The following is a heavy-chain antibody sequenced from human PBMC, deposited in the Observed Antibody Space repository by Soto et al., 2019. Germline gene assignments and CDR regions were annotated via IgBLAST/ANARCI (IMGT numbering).Heavy chain of an antibody. CDR3: ARQTTSLSFDI. V-gene: IGHV4-39*01. Sequence: QLQLQESGPGLVKPSETLSLTCIVSGGSISSSSYYWTWIRQPPGKGLEWIGTIYYSGSTYYNNPSLKSRVTISVDTSKNQFSLKLRSVTAADTSVYYCARQTTSLSFDIWGQGTLVTVSP. D-gene: IGHD4-17*01. J-gene: IGHJ3*02. CDR1: GGSISSSSYY. CDR2: IYYSGST.